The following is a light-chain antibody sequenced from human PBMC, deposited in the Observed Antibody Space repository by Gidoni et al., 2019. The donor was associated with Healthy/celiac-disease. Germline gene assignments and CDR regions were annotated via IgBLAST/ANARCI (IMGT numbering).Light chain of an antibody. Sequence: QSALTQPASVSGSPGQSITISCTGTSSDVGGYNYFSWYQQHPGKAPKLLIYDVSNRPSGVSNRFSGSKSGNTASLTISGLQAEDDADYYCSSYTSSRTLVFGGGTKLTVL. CDR2: DVS. V-gene: IGLV2-14*01. CDR3: SSYTSSRTLV. J-gene: IGLJ2*01. CDR1: SSDVGGYNY.